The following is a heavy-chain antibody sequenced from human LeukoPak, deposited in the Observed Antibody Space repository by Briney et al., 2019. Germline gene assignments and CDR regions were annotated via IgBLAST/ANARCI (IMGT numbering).Heavy chain of an antibody. J-gene: IGHJ4*02. CDR3: ASLAAAGKDY. Sequence: SETLSLTCTVSGGSIRSGDYYWTWIRQPPGQGLEWIGYIYYSGSTNYNPSLKSRVTISVDTSKNQFSLKLSSVTAADTAVYYCASLAAAGKDYWGQGTLVTVSS. CDR1: GGSIRSGDYY. V-gene: IGHV4-61*08. D-gene: IGHD6-13*01. CDR2: IYYSGST.